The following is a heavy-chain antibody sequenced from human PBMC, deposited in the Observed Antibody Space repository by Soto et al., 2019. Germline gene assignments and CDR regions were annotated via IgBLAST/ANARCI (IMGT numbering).Heavy chain of an antibody. J-gene: IGHJ6*04. V-gene: IGHV1-3*01. D-gene: IGHD3-10*01. CDR1: GYTFTTYE. Sequence: QAQLVQSGAEVKKPGASVKVSCKASGYTFTTYEIYWVRQPPGQKLEWMGWINVGNGNTKYSQKFQGRVTITRDTSASTAYMELSGLTFEDTAVYYCARNYHGLGVWGKGTTVTVSS. CDR2: INVGNGNT. CDR3: ARNYHGLGV.